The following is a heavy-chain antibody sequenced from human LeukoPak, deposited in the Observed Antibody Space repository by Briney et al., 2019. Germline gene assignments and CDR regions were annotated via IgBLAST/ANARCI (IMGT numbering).Heavy chain of an antibody. CDR3: ARVFNYDYVWGSYRRTYYFDY. Sequence: SETLSLTCTVSGGSISSYYWSWIRQPPGKGLEWIGEINHSGSTNYNPSLKSRVTISVDTSKNQFSLKLSSVTAADTAVYYCARVFNYDYVWGSYRRTYYFDYWGQGTLVTVSS. V-gene: IGHV4-34*01. J-gene: IGHJ4*02. CDR2: INHSGST. CDR1: GGSISSYY. D-gene: IGHD3-16*02.